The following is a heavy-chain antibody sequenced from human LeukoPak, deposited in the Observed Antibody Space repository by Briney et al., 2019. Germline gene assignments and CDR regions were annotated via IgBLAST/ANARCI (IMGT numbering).Heavy chain of an antibody. D-gene: IGHD3-22*01. J-gene: IGHJ4*02. Sequence: SGGSLRLSCAASGFTFDDYTMHWVRQAPGKGLEWVSLISWDGGSTYYADSVKGRFTISRDNSKNSLYLQMNSLRTEDTALYYCAKDAYYYDSSGYYHYWGQGTLVTVSS. CDR3: AKDAYYYDSSGYYHY. V-gene: IGHV3-43*01. CDR2: ISWDGGST. CDR1: GFTFDDYT.